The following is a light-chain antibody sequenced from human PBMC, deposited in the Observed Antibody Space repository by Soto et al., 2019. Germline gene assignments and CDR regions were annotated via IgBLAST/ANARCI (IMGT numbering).Light chain of an antibody. CDR2: GAS. CDR1: QSVSSN. V-gene: IGKV3-15*01. Sequence: EIVMTQSPATLSVSPGERATLSCRASQSVSSNLAWYQQKPGQAPRLLIYGASTRATGIPARFSGSGSGTEFTLTNSSLQSEDVAVYYCQQYNNWPLYTFGQGTKLEIK. J-gene: IGKJ2*01. CDR3: QQYNNWPLYT.